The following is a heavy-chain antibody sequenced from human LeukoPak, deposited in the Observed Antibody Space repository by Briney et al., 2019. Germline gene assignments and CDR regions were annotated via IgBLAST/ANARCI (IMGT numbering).Heavy chain of an antibody. Sequence: PSETLSLTCAVSGYSISSGYYWGWIRQPPGKGLEWIGSIYYSGSTYYNPSLKSRVTISVDTSKNQFSLKLSSVTAADTAVYYCARDSSSWRADENFDYWGQGTLVTVSS. CDR2: IYYSGST. D-gene: IGHD6-13*01. CDR1: GYSISSGYY. J-gene: IGHJ4*02. CDR3: ARDSSSWRADENFDY. V-gene: IGHV4-38-2*02.